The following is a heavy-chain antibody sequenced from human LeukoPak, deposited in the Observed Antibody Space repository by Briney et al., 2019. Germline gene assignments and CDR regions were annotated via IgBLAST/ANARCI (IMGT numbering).Heavy chain of an antibody. D-gene: IGHD3-10*01. CDR3: ARGRGEGRGISMIRGVRAPSYNWFDP. Sequence: SETLSLTCAVYGGSFSGYYWSWIRQPPGKGLEWIGEINHSGSTNYNPSLKRRVTISVDTSKNQFSLKLSSVTAADTAVYYCARGRGEGRGISMIRGVRAPSYNWFDPWGHGTPVTVSS. CDR1: GGSFSGYY. V-gene: IGHV4-34*01. CDR2: INHSGST. J-gene: IGHJ5*02.